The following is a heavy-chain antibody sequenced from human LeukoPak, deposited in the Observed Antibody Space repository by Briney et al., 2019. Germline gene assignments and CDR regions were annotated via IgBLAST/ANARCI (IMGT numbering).Heavy chain of an antibody. Sequence: GGSLRLSCAASGFSFSSYWLSWVRQAPGKGLEWVANIKQDGSEKYYVDSVKGRFTISRDNSKNTLYLQMNSLRAEDTAVYYCAKDRKSTTVTTFDYWGQGTLVTVSS. CDR3: AKDRKSTTVTTFDY. CDR2: IKQDGSEK. J-gene: IGHJ4*02. V-gene: IGHV3-7*01. D-gene: IGHD4-17*01. CDR1: GFSFSSYW.